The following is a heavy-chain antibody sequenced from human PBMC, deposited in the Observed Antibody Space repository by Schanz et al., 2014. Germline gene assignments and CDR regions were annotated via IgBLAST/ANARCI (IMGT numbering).Heavy chain of an antibody. Sequence: QVQLVQSGAEVKKPGASVKVSCKASGYTFTTNDINWVRQATGQGLEWMGWMNPNSGNTGYAQKFQGRVTMTTDTSTSTAYMELRSLRSDDTAVYYCARTRGIAVAGFDYWGQGTLVTVSS. CDR3: ARTRGIAVAGFDY. V-gene: IGHV1-8*01. CDR2: MNPNSGNT. J-gene: IGHJ4*02. CDR1: GYTFTTND. D-gene: IGHD6-19*01.